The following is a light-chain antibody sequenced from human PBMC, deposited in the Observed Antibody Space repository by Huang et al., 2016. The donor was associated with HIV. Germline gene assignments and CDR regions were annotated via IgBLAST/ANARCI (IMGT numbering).Light chain of an antibody. Sequence: DVVLTQSPLSLPVTLGQPASISCKSSHSLLHSVGNTSLNWFLQRPGQSPRRLMYKVSNRDFGVPARFSGSGSGADFTLTISRVEADDIGVYYCMQGTHWPQTFGQGTKVEVK. CDR3: MQGTHWPQT. CDR1: HSLLHSVGNTS. J-gene: IGKJ1*01. V-gene: IGKV2-30*02. CDR2: KVS.